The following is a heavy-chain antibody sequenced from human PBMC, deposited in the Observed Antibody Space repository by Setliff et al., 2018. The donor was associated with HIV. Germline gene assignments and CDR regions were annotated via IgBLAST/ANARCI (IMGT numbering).Heavy chain of an antibody. CDR1: GGTFSTYS. Sequence: SVKVSCKGFGGTFSTYSLSWVRQAPGQGLEWMGGIIPIFGKTNYEQKFPGRVTITADKSTTTAFMDLSGLRSEDTAVYYCAENRSPSIFSAPTNAFDIWCQGTMVTVS. J-gene: IGHJ3*02. D-gene: IGHD3-9*01. CDR3: AENRSPSIFSAPTNAFDI. V-gene: IGHV1-69*06. CDR2: IIPIFGKT.